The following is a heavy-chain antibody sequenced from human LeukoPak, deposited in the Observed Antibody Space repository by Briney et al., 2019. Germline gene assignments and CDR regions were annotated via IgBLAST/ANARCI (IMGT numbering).Heavy chain of an antibody. D-gene: IGHD6-13*01. CDR1: GFTFSSYA. CDR2: ISGSGGST. V-gene: IGHV3-23*01. Sequence: GGSLRLSCAASGFTFSSYAMSWVRQAPGKGLEWVSAISGSGGSTYYADSVKGRFTISRDNSKNTLYLQMNSLRAEDTAVYYCAKAIAAAGPDYYYYGMDVWGQGTTVTVSS. CDR3: AKAIAAAGPDYYYYGMDV. J-gene: IGHJ6*02.